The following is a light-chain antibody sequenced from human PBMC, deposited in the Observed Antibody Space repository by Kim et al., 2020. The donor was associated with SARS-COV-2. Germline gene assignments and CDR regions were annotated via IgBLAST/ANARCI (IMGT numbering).Light chain of an antibody. CDR3: TAWDDSLNGLV. J-gene: IGLJ2*01. Sequence: QSVLTQPPSASGTPGQRVTISCSGSSSNIGSNTVNWYQQLPGTAPKLLIYSNNQRPSRVPDRFSGSKSGTSASLAISGLQSEDEADYYCTAWDDSLNGLVFGAGTQLTVL. V-gene: IGLV1-44*01. CDR2: SNN. CDR1: SSNIGSNT.